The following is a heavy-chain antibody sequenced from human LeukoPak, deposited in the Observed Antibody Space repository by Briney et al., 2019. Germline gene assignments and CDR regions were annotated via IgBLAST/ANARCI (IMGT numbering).Heavy chain of an antibody. D-gene: IGHD6-19*01. CDR3: ARSGYSSGWYVNYFDY. CDR2: IKQDGSEK. CDR1: GFTFSSYW. V-gene: IGHV3-7*03. J-gene: IGHJ4*02. Sequence: GGSLRLSCAASGFTFSSYWMSWVRQAPGKGLEWVANIKQDGSEKYYVDSVKGRFTISRDNAKNSLYLQMNSLRAEDTAVYYCARSGYSSGWYVNYFDYWGQGTLATVSS.